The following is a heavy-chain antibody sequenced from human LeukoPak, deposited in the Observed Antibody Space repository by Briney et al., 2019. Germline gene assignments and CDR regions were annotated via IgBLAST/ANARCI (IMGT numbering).Heavy chain of an antibody. CDR1: GISFSAHG. CDR3: VRDGVGATTYFGYFDH. V-gene: IGHV3-33*01. J-gene: IGHJ4*02. D-gene: IGHD1-26*01. Sequence: PGGSLRLSCAASGISFSAHGMHWVRQAPGKGLEWVAIIRFDGSNIHYADSVKGRFTISRDNSKNTLYLQMNSLRAEDTAVYYCVRDGVGATTYFGYFDHWGQGMLVTVSS. CDR2: IRFDGSNI.